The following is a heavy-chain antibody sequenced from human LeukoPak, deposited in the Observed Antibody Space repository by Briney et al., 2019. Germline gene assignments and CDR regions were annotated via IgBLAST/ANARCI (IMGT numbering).Heavy chain of an antibody. J-gene: IGHJ6*03. CDR3: ATGAGPARGYYYYMDV. D-gene: IGHD6-19*01. CDR2: ISAYNGNT. Sequence: ASVKVSCKASGYTFTSYGISWVRQAPGQGLEWMGWISAYNGNTNYAQKLQGRVTMTTDTSTSTAYMELSSLRSEDTAVYYCATGAGPARGYYYYMDVWGKGTTVTISS. V-gene: IGHV1-18*01. CDR1: GYTFTSYG.